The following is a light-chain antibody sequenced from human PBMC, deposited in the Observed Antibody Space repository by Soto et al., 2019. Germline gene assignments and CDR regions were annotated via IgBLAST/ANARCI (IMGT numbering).Light chain of an antibody. CDR1: SSDVGGYNF. CDR3: SSYTSISTYV. Sequence: QSALTQPASVSGSPGQSITISCTGTSSDVGGYNFVSWYQQHPDKAPKLMIYDVTNRPSGVSNRFSGSKSGNTASLTISGLQAEDDTDYYCSSYTSISTYVFGTGTNVTVL. J-gene: IGLJ1*01. V-gene: IGLV2-14*01. CDR2: DVT.